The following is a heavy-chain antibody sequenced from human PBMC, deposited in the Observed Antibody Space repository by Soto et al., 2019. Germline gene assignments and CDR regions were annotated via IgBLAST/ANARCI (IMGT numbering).Heavy chain of an antibody. J-gene: IGHJ4*02. CDR3: ARVATSYYFDY. CDR2: IYYSGST. Sequence: TSETLSLTCTVSGGSISSGDYYWSWIRQPPGKGLEWIGYIYYSGSTYYNPSLKSRVTISVDTSKNQFSLKLSSVTAADTAVYYCARVATSYYFDYWGQGTLVTVSS. V-gene: IGHV4-30-4*01. CDR1: GGSISSGDYY.